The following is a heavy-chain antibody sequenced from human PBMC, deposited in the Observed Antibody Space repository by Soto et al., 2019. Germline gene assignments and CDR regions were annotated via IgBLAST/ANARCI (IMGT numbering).Heavy chain of an antibody. CDR2: IYYSGST. V-gene: IGHV4-61*01. CDR3: ARGGLLPDY. Sequence: SETLSLTCTVSGDSVSSGTYYWSWIRQPPGKGLEWIGYIYYSGSTNYNPSLKSRVTISVDTSKNQFSLNLSSVTAADTAVYYCARGGLLPDYWGQGTLVTVSS. D-gene: IGHD6-19*01. J-gene: IGHJ4*02. CDR1: GDSVSSGTYY.